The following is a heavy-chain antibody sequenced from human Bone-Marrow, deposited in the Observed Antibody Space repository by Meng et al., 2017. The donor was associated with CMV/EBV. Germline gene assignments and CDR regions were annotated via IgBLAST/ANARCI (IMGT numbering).Heavy chain of an antibody. J-gene: IGHJ4*02. D-gene: IGHD3-22*01. Sequence: GGSLRLSCAASGFIFSDYYMTWIRQAPGKGLEWVSAISGSGGSTYYADSVKGRFTISRDNSRNTLYLQMNSLRAEDTAVYYCAKASTYYYDSSGHSLDYWGQGTLVTVSS. CDR3: AKASTYYYDSSGHSLDY. V-gene: IGHV3-23*01. CDR1: GFIFSDYY. CDR2: ISGSGGST.